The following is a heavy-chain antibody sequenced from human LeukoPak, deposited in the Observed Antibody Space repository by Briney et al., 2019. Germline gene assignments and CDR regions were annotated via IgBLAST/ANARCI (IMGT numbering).Heavy chain of an antibody. CDR2: ISCSGSTI. J-gene: IGHJ6*04. Sequence: PGGSLRLSCAASGFTFSSYEMNWLRQAPGKGLEWVSYISCSGSTIYYADSVKGRFTISRDNAKSSLYLQMNSLRAEDTAVYYCAELGITMIGGVWGKGTTVTISS. V-gene: IGHV3-48*03. CDR3: AELGITMIGGV. CDR1: GFTFSSYE. D-gene: IGHD3-10*02.